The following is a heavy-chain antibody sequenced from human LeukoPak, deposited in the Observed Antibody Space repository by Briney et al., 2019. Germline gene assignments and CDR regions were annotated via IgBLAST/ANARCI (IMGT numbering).Heavy chain of an antibody. D-gene: IGHD4-17*01. Sequence: GGSLRLSCAASGFTFSSYDMHWVRQATGKGLEWVSAIGTAGDTYYPGSVKGRFTISRENAKNSLYLQMNSLRAEDTAVYYCARGSTGEEFDPWGQGTLVTVSS. CDR3: ARGSTGEEFDP. V-gene: IGHV3-13*01. CDR2: IGTAGDT. CDR1: GFTFSSYD. J-gene: IGHJ5*02.